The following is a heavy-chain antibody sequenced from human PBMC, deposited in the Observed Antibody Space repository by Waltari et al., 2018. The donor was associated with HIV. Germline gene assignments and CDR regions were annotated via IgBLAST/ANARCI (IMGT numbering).Heavy chain of an antibody. CDR2: MNPNSGNT. CDR3: ARARYPGIAAAGTY. Sequence: QVQLVQSGAEVKKPGASVKVSCKASGYTFTSYDINWVRQATGQGLEWVGWMNPNSGNTGYAQKFQGRLIMTMNTSISTAYMELSSLRSEDTAVYYCARARYPGIAAAGTYWGQGTLVTVSS. D-gene: IGHD6-13*01. J-gene: IGHJ4*02. CDR1: GYTFTSYD. V-gene: IGHV1-8*01.